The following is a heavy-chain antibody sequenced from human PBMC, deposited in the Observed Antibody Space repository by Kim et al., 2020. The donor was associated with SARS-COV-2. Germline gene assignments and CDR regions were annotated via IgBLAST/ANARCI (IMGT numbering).Heavy chain of an antibody. Sequence: GGSLRLSCAASGLTFNTYGMHWVRQSPGKGLEWVAVISYDGSKKYYADSVKGRFTISRDNSKNTLYLQMNSLRIEDTAVYYCAKSFSGSYFGYDYWGQGTLVTVS. CDR1: GLTFNTYG. CDR2: ISYDGSKK. CDR3: AKSFSGSYFGYDY. D-gene: IGHD1-26*01. V-gene: IGHV3-30*18. J-gene: IGHJ4*02.